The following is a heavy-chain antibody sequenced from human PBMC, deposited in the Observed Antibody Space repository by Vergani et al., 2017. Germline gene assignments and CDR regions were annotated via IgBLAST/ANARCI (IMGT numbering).Heavy chain of an antibody. CDR3: ARAPTALTGEMLPDY. V-gene: IGHV1-18*01. CDR1: GYTFTSYG. D-gene: IGHD3-9*01. CDR2: ISAYNGNT. J-gene: IGHJ4*02. Sequence: QVQLVQSGAEVKKPGASVKVSCKASGYTFTSYGISWVRQAPGQGLEWMGWISAYNGNTNHAQKLQGRVTMTTYTSTSTAYMELRGLRYYDTAVYYCARAPTALTGEMLPDYWGQGTLVTVSS.